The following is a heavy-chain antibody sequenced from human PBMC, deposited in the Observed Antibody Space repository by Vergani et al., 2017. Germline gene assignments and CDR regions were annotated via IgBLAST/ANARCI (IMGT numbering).Heavy chain of an antibody. CDR1: GGSISSYY. CDR3: ARGGAYDAWVFDY. D-gene: IGHD1-1*01. J-gene: IGHJ4*02. V-gene: IGHV4-59*01. Sequence: QVQLQESGPGLVKPSETMSLTCTVSGGSISSYYWSWIRQPPGKGLEWIGYIYYSGSTNYNPSLKSRVTISVDTSKNQFSLKLSSVTAADTAVYYCARGGAYDAWVFDYWVQGTLVTVSA. CDR2: IYYSGST.